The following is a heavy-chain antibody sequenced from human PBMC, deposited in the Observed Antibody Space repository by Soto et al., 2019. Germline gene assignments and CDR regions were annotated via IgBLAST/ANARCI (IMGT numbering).Heavy chain of an antibody. J-gene: IGHJ4*02. CDR3: ARGPSYSDYSNDWFFDS. CDR1: GFTFSGYW. Sequence: EVQLVESGGGFVQPGGSLRLACAASGFTFSGYWMTCVRQAPGKGLEWVADIKKDGTEKYYVDSVKGRFTISRDNDKKSVYLQMNGLTVEDTAVYRCARGPSYSDYSNDWFFDSWGQGALVTVSS. D-gene: IGHD3-9*01. CDR2: IKKDGTEK. V-gene: IGHV3-7*03.